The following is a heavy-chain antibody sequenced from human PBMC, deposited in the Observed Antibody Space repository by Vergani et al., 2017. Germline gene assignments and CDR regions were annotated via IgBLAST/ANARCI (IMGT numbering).Heavy chain of an antibody. Sequence: QVQLQESGPGLVKPSQTLSLTCTVSGGSISSGSYYWSWIRQPAGKGLEWIGRIYTSGSTNYNPSRKSRVTRSVDTSKNQFSLKLSSVTASDTAVYYCASRRGWLHYGMDVWGQGTTVTVSS. V-gene: IGHV4-61*02. D-gene: IGHD5-12*01. CDR1: GGSISSGSYY. J-gene: IGHJ6*02. CDR2: IYTSGST. CDR3: ASRRGWLHYGMDV.